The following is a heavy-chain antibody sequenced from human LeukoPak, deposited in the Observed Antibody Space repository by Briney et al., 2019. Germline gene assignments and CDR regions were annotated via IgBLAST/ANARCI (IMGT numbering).Heavy chain of an antibody. CDR1: GGSISSYY. J-gene: IGHJ4*02. CDR2: IYTSGST. V-gene: IGHV4-4*07. CDR3: ARGTGKTTGKDLYDY. D-gene: IGHD4-11*01. Sequence: SETLSLTCTVAGGSISSYYWSWIRQPAGKGLEWIGRIYTSGSTNYNPSLKSRVTMSVDTSKNQFSLKLSSVTAADTAVYYCARGTGKTTGKDLYDYWGQGTLVTVSS.